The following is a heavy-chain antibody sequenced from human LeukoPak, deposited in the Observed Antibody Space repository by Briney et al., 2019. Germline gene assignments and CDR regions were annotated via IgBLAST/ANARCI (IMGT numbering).Heavy chain of an antibody. CDR3: ARCVGYTAMVNHYYYYGMDV. Sequence: GGSLRLSCAASGFTFSDYYMSWIRQAPGKGLEWVSYISSSGSTIYYADSVKGRFTIPRDNAKNSLYLQMDSLRAEDTAVYYCARCVGYTAMVNHYYYYGMDVWGQGTTVTVSS. J-gene: IGHJ6*02. CDR1: GFTFSDYY. CDR2: ISSSGSTI. D-gene: IGHD5-18*01. V-gene: IGHV3-11*01.